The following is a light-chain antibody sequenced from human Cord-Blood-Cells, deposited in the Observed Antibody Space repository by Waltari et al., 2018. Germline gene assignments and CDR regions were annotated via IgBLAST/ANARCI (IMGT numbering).Light chain of an antibody. V-gene: IGLV6-57*01. Sequence: FMLTQPHSVSESPGETVTISCTRSSYTIASNYVPRYQQRPGSSPTTVIYEDNQRPSGVPDRFSGAIDSSSNSASLTFSGLKTGDEADYYCQSYDSSNQVFGGGTKLAV. CDR3: QSYDSSNQV. J-gene: IGLJ2*01. CDR1: SYTIASNY. CDR2: EDN.